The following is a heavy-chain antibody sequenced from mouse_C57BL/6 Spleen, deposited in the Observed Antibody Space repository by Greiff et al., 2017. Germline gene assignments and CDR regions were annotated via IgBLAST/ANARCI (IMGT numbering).Heavy chain of an antibody. J-gene: IGHJ2*01. CDR2: IYPGDGDT. V-gene: IGHV1-82*01. D-gene: IGHD1-1*01. CDR1: GYAFSSSW. CDR3: ARTYCYDSSLFDY. Sequence: VQLQQSGPELVKPGASVKISCKASGYAFSSSWMNWVKQRPGKGLEWIGRIYPGDGDTNYNGKFKGKATLTADKSSSTAYMQLSSLTSEDSAVYFGARTYCYDSSLFDYWGQGTTLTVSS.